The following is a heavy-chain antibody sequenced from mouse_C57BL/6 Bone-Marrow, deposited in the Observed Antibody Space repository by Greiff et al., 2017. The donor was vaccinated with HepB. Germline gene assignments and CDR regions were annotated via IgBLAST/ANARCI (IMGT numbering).Heavy chain of an antibody. CDR3: AREWIYDGYYGPFAY. CDR1: GYTFTSYG. D-gene: IGHD2-3*01. J-gene: IGHJ3*01. Sequence: VNVVESGAELARPGASVKLSCKASGYTFTSYGISWVKQRTGQGLEWIGEIYPRSGNTYYNEKFKGKATLTADKSSSTAYMELRSLTSEDSAVYFCAREWIYDGYYGPFAYWGQGTLVTVSA. CDR2: IYPRSGNT. V-gene: IGHV1-81*01.